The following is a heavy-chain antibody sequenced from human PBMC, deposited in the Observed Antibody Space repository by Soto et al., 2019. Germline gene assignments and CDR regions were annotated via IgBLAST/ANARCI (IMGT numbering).Heavy chain of an antibody. CDR2: IIPIFGTA. V-gene: IGHV1-69*13. CDR3: ARDLGFSRSKALDF. D-gene: IGHD6-13*01. J-gene: IGHJ4*02. Sequence: SVKVSCKASGGTLSSYAISWVRQAPGQGLEWMGGIIPIFGTANYAQKFQGRVTITADESTRTASMELRSLRSDDTAVYYCARDLGFSRSKALDFSGQGTLVTVSS. CDR1: GGTLSSYA.